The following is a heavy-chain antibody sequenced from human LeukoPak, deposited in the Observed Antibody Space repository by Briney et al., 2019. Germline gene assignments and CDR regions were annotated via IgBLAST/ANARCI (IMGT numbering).Heavy chain of an antibody. D-gene: IGHD1-26*01. V-gene: IGHV3-23*01. Sequence: GGSLRLSCAASGFTFSTYVMSGVPESPGKGVEWVSAISGSCGSTYYADSVKGRFTISTANSQNTLYLQMNSLGDDDTAVYYCAKGSWRYFDYWGQGTLVTVSS. CDR1: GFTFSTYV. CDR3: AKGSWRYFDY. J-gene: IGHJ4*02. CDR2: ISGSCGST.